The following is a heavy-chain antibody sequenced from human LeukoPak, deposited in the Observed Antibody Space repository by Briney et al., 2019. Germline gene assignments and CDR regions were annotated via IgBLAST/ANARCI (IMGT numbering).Heavy chain of an antibody. CDR2: IRSKANSYAT. J-gene: IGHJ4*02. Sequence: GGSLRLSCAASGFTFSGSAMHWVRQASGKGLEWVGRIRSKANSYATAYAASVKGRFTISRDDSKNTAYLQMNSLKTEDTAVYYCTSVIGGWAGNYYFDYWGQGTLVTVSS. CDR3: TSVIGGWAGNYYFDY. CDR1: GFTFSGSA. V-gene: IGHV3-73*01. D-gene: IGHD1-7*01.